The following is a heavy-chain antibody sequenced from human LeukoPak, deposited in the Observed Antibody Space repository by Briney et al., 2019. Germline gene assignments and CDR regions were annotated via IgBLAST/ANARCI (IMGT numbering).Heavy chain of an antibody. CDR1: GFTFSSYD. D-gene: IGHD6-19*01. V-gene: IGHV3-13*04. CDR3: LRVGSSGWPNNFDS. J-gene: IGHJ4*02. Sequence: GGSLRLSCAASGFTFSSYDMRWVRQATGKGLEWVSVIGTSGDTYYAGSVKGRFTISRENAKNSLYLQMNSLTAGDTAVYYCLRVGSSGWPNNFDSWGQGTLVTVSS. CDR2: IGTSGDT.